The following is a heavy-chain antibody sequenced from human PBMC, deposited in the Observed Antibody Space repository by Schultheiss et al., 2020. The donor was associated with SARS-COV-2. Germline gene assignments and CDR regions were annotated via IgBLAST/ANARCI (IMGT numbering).Heavy chain of an antibody. V-gene: IGHV3-21*01. Sequence: GGSLRLSCAASGFTFSSYSMNWVRQAPGKGLEWVSSISSSSSYIYYADSVKGRFTISRDNAKNSLYLQMNSLRAEDTAVYYCARGVRHSAADYWGQGTLVTVSS. J-gene: IGHJ4*02. CDR1: GFTFSSYS. CDR2: ISSSSSYI. CDR3: ARGVRHSAADY.